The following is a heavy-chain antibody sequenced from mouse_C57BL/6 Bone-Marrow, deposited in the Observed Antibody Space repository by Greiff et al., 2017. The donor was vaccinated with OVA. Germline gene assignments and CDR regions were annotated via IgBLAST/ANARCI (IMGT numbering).Heavy chain of an antibody. CDR2: IYHGSGST. V-gene: IGHV1-76*01. Sequence: VQLQQSGAGLVRPGASVKLSCKASGYTFTDYYINWVQQRPGQGLEWVARIYHGSGSTYYKEKFTGKATLSAEKSSSTAYMQISSLTSEDSAVYFCARWGYGSPGYFDVWGTGTTVTVSS. D-gene: IGHD1-1*01. J-gene: IGHJ1*03. CDR3: ARWGYGSPGYFDV. CDR1: GYTFTDYY.